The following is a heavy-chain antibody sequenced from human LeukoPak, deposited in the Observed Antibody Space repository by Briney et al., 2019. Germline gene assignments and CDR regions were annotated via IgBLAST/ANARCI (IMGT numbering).Heavy chain of an antibody. CDR2: IYWDDDK. J-gene: IGHJ4*02. V-gene: IGHV2-5*02. Sequence: SGPTLVKPTQTLTLTCTFSGFSLSTNGVGVGWIRQPPGKALEWLALIYWDDDKRYSPSLKSRLTITKDTSKNQVVLTMTNMDPVDTASYYSAHKISSYYYDSSDYYYGGNFDFWGQGTLVTVSS. CDR1: GFSLSTNGVG. D-gene: IGHD3-22*01. CDR3: AHKISSYYYDSSDYYYGGNFDF.